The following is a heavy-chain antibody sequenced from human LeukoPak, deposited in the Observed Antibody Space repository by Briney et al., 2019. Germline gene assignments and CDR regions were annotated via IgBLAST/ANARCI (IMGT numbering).Heavy chain of an antibody. CDR1: GDSLNSYY. D-gene: IGHD6-25*01. V-gene: IGHV4-59*12. CDR3: AGRAARFFDY. J-gene: IGHJ4*02. CDR2: IFCSGST. Sequence: SETLSLTCTVSGDSLNSYYWTWIRQPPGGGLQWIGYIFCSGSTNYNASLRSRVAISVDTSKNQFYLNLTSVTAADTAVYYCAGRAARFFDYWGQGILVTVSS.